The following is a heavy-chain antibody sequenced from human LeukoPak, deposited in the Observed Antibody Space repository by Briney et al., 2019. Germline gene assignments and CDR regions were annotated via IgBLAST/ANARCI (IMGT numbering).Heavy chain of an antibody. CDR2: ISSNGGST. CDR1: GFTFSSYA. CDR3: ARGRLLWFGELSPDFDY. V-gene: IGHV3-64*01. D-gene: IGHD3-10*01. J-gene: IGHJ4*02. Sequence: GSLRLSCAASGFTFSSYAMHWVRQAPGKGLEYVSAISSNGGSTYYANSVKGRFTISRDNSKNTLYLQMGSLRAEDMAVYYCARGRLLWFGELSPDFDYWGQGTLVTVSS.